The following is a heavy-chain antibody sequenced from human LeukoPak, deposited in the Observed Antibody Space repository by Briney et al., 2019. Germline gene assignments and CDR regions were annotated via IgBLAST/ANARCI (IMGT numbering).Heavy chain of an antibody. D-gene: IGHD1-26*01. V-gene: IGHV4-30-2*01. Sequence: SETLSLTCTVSGGSISSGGYYWSWIRQPPGKGLEWIGYIYHSGSTYYNPSLKSRVTISVDRSKNQFSLKLSSVTAADTAVYYCARVPFEMGSYKGRDYYYYMDVWGKGTTVTVSS. CDR3: ARVPFEMGSYKGRDYYYYMDV. CDR2: IYHSGST. J-gene: IGHJ6*03. CDR1: GGSISSGGYY.